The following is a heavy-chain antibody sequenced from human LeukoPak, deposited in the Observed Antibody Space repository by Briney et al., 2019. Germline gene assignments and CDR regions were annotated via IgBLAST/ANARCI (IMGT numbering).Heavy chain of an antibody. J-gene: IGHJ4*02. CDR1: GYTFTSYG. D-gene: IGHD5-12*01. Sequence: ASVKVSCKASGYTFTSYGNSWVRLGPGQGLEWMGWISAYNGNTNYAQQLQGRVTMTTDTSTSTDYMELRSLRSDDTAVYYCARDGWLRSDYWGQGTLVTVSS. CDR3: ARDGWLRSDY. V-gene: IGHV1-18*01. CDR2: ISAYNGNT.